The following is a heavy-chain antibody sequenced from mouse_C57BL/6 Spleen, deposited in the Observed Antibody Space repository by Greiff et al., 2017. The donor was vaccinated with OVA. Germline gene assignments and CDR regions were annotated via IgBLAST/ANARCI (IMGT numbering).Heavy chain of an antibody. V-gene: IGHV1-22*01. CDR2: INPNNGGT. D-gene: IGHD1-1*01. CDR3: ARDYYGSSYARYFDV. J-gene: IGHJ1*03. Sequence: EVQLQQSGPELVKPGASVKMSCKASGYTFTDYNMHWVKQSHGKSLEWIGYINPNNGGTSYNQKFKGKATLTVNKSSSTAYMELRSLTSEDSAVYYCARDYYGSSYARYFDVWGTGTTVPVSS. CDR1: GYTFTDYN.